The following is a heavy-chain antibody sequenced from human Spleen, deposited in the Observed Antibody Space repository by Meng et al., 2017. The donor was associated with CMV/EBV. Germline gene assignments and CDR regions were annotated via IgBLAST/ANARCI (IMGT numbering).Heavy chain of an antibody. Sequence: GGSLRLSCAASGFTVSSNYMSWVRQAPGKGLEWVSVIYSGGSTYYADSVKGRFTISRDNSKNTVYLQMNSLRPEETAVYYCAKDLLLFGGPNAYFDYWGQGTLVTVSS. CDR3: AKDLLLFGGPNAYFDY. CDR1: GFTVSSNY. D-gene: IGHD3-16*01. CDR2: IYSGGST. V-gene: IGHV3-66*02. J-gene: IGHJ4*02.